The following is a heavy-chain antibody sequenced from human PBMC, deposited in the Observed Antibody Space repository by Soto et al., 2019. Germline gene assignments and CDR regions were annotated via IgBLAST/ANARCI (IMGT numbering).Heavy chain of an antibody. CDR2: SHYTGNT. D-gene: IGHD6-13*01. CDR1: GGSISSYY. J-gene: IGHJ4*02. V-gene: IGHV4-59*01. CDR3: AGSGAAAVYY. Sequence: QVHLQESGPGLVKPSETLSLTCTVSGGSISSYYWTWIRQPTGKGLEWIGYSHYTGNTNLNPSLKIRVTISIDTSTNQVSLKMRSVTSADTAVYYCAGSGAAAVYYWGQGTLVTVSS.